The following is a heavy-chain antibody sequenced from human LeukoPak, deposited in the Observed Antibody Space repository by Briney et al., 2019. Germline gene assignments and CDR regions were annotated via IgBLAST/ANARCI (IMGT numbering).Heavy chain of an antibody. CDR1: GGSISSYY. J-gene: IGHJ3*02. Sequence: PSETLSLTCTVSGGSISSYYWSWIRQPPGKGLEWIGYIYYSGSTNYNPSLKSRVIISVDTSKNQFSLKLSSVTAADTAVYYCARRGVNWNDDPNAFDIWGQGTMVTVSS. CDR3: ARRGVNWNDDPNAFDI. D-gene: IGHD1-1*01. V-gene: IGHV4-59*01. CDR2: IYYSGST.